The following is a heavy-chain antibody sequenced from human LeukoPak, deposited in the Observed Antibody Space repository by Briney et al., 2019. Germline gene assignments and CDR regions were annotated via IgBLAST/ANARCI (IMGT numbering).Heavy chain of an antibody. CDR3: AKGPNLYDSSGYFDY. Sequence: GGSLRLSCAASGFTFDDYAMHWVRQAPGKGLEWVSGISWNSGSIGYADSVKGRFTISRDNAKNSLYLQMNSLRAEDTALYYCAKGPNLYDSSGYFDYWGQGTLVTVSS. D-gene: IGHD3-22*01. J-gene: IGHJ4*02. CDR2: ISWNSGSI. CDR1: GFTFDDYA. V-gene: IGHV3-9*01.